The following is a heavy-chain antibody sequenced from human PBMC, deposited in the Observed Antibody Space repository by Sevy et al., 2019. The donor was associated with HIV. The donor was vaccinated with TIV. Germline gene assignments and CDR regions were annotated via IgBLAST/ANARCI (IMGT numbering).Heavy chain of an antibody. D-gene: IGHD2-15*01. CDR3: AKANADCSGGTCYTAHYYYDMDV. CDR1: GFAFSDYA. CDR2: ISYAGDNK. Sequence: GGSLRLSCAASGFAFSDYAMHWVRQAPGKGLEWVAAISYAGDNKYFADSVKGRFTVSKDNSKNTLYLEMNSLRAEETAVYYCAKANADCSGGTCYTAHYYYDMDVWGQGATVTVSS. J-gene: IGHJ6*02. V-gene: IGHV3-30*18.